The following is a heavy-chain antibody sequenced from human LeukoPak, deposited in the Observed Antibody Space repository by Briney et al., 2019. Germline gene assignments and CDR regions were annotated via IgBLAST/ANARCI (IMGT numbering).Heavy chain of an antibody. Sequence: GGSLRLSCAASGFTVSSNYMSWVRQAPGKGLEWVSVIYSGGSTYYADSVKGRFTISRDNPKNTLYLQMNSLRAEDTAVYYCARVVPAAISSDYYYYMDVWGKGTTVTVSS. V-gene: IGHV3-53*01. CDR2: IYSGGST. CDR1: GFTVSSNY. CDR3: ARVVPAAISSDYYYYMDV. J-gene: IGHJ6*03. D-gene: IGHD2-2*02.